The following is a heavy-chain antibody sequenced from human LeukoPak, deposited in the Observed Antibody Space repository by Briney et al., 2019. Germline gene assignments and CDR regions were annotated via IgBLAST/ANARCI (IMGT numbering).Heavy chain of an antibody. Sequence: SQTLSLTCTVSGGSISSGGYYWSWIRQPPGKGLEWIGEIYHSGSTNYNPSLKSRVTISVDKSKNQFSLKLSSVTAADTAVYYCASRLVTHYCSSTSCPRIAAAARGPYPLDYWGQGTLVTVSS. CDR1: GGSISSGGYY. D-gene: IGHD2-2*01. J-gene: IGHJ4*02. V-gene: IGHV4-30-2*01. CDR2: IYHSGST. CDR3: ASRLVTHYCSSTSCPRIAAAARGPYPLDY.